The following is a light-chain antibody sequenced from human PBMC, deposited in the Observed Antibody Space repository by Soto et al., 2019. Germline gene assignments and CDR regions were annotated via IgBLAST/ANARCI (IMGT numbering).Light chain of an antibody. V-gene: IGLV2-23*02. CDR2: EVS. Sequence: QSVLTQPASVSGSPGQSITISCTRTSSDVGSYNFVSWYQQHPGKVPKVMIYEVSKRPSGVSDRFSGSKSGNTASLTISGRQAEDAADYYCCADAGISTYVFGTGTKLTVL. CDR3: CADAGISTYV. CDR1: SSDVGSYNF. J-gene: IGLJ1*01.